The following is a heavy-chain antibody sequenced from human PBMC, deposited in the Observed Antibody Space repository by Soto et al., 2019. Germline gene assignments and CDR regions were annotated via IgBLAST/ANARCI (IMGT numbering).Heavy chain of an antibody. CDR2: INHSGST. Sequence: SETLSLTCAVYGGSFSGYYWSWIRQPPGKGLEWIGEINHSGSTNYDPSLKSRVTISVDTSKNQFSLKLRSVTAADTAVYYCASDRSSGWDQGYGMDVWGQGTTVTVSS. CDR1: GGSFSGYY. D-gene: IGHD6-25*01. CDR3: ASDRSSGWDQGYGMDV. V-gene: IGHV4-34*01. J-gene: IGHJ6*02.